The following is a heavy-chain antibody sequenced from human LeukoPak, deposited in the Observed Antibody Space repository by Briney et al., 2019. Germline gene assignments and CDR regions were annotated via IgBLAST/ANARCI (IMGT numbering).Heavy chain of an antibody. V-gene: IGHV3-7*01. J-gene: IGHJ4*02. CDR3: ARLGARQMLEY. CDR1: EFTFSSYW. CDR2: IKQDGGQI. D-gene: IGHD4-17*01. Sequence: GGALRLSCAASEFTFSSYWMSWVRQAPGKGLEWVANIKQDGGQIYYLESVKGRFTVSRDNAKNSLYLQMNSLRAEDTAVYYCARLGARQMLEYWGQGTLVTVSS.